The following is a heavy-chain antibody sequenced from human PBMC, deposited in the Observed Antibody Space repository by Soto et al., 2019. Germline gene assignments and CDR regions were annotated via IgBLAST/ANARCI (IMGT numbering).Heavy chain of an antibody. CDR1: GYTFNRHD. CDR3: AREGLYGSIQDNTFDI. J-gene: IGHJ3*02. D-gene: IGHD6-19*01. V-gene: IGHV1-8*01. Sequence: QVQLVQSGAEVKRSGASVRISCKASGYTFNRHDINWVRQATGQGPEWIGWMNPNNGNTGYAQKCQGRVTMTRDSSITTAYMDLSSLTSEDTAIYYCAREGLYGSIQDNTFDIWGQGTMVSVSS. CDR2: MNPNNGNT.